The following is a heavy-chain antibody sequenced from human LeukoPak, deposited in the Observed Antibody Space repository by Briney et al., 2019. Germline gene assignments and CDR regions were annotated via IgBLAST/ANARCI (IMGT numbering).Heavy chain of an antibody. J-gene: IGHJ4*02. D-gene: IGHD4-17*01. V-gene: IGHV1-2*02. CDR3: ARDDGDYLLGFDF. Sequence: ASVKVSCKTSGYTLTFFYVHWLRHSPGQGLEWMGWIRPGSGDINYAQKFRDRVTVTSDTSTTTAYMEVNKLTSDDTAVYYCARDDGDYLLGFDFWGQGTLVTVSS. CDR2: IRPGSGDI. CDR1: GYTLTFFY.